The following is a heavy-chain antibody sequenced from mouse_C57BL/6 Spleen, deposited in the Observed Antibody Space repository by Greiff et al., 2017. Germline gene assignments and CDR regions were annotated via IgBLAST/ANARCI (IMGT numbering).Heavy chain of an antibody. CDR1: GYTFTDYY. J-gene: IGHJ2*01. D-gene: IGHD2-3*01. V-gene: IGHV1-19*01. Sequence: EVQLQQSGPVLVKPGASVKMSCKASGYTFTDYYMNWVKQSHGKSLEWIGVINPYNGGTSYNQKFKGKATLTVDKSSSTAYMELNSLTSEDSAVYYCARDDGYYEEGFDYWGQGTTLTVSS. CDR3: ARDDGYYEEGFDY. CDR2: INPYNGGT.